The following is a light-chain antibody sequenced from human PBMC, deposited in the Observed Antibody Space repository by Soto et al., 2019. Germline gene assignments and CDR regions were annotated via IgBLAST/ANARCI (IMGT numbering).Light chain of an antibody. J-gene: IGKJ1*01. Sequence: EIVITQSPATLSVSPGDRATLSCRASQSFYNDLAWYQHKPGQPPRLLIYDASTRATGIPARFSGSGSGTDFTLTISSLEPEDFAVYYCQQRSNWPRGTFGQGTKVDIK. CDR2: DAS. CDR3: QQRSNWPRGT. V-gene: IGKV3-11*01. CDR1: QSFYND.